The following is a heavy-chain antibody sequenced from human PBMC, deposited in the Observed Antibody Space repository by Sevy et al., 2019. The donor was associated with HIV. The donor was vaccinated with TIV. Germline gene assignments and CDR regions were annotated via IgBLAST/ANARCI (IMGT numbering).Heavy chain of an antibody. CDR2: INGDGSST. Sequence: GGSLRLSCAASGFTFSSYWMHWVRQAPGKGLVWVSRINGDGSSTTYADSVKGRFTISRDNAKNTLYLQMNSLRAEDTAGYYCAKTSLGLWRGWFDVWGQGTLVTVSS. J-gene: IGHJ5*02. CDR3: AKTSLGLWRGWFDV. CDR1: GFTFSSYW. V-gene: IGHV3-74*01. D-gene: IGHD2-21*01.